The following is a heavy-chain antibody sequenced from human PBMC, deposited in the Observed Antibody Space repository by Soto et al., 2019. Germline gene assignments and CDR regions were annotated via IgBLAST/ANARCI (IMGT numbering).Heavy chain of an antibody. CDR2: VYYSGST. J-gene: IGHJ4*02. V-gene: IGHV4-39*01. Sequence: QLQLQESGPGLVRPSETLSLSCNVSVGSISSSSYYWGWIRQPPGKGLEWIGSVYYSGSTFCNPSLRSRVTISVDTSKNKFSQNLSPVTAGDTAVYYCASLPSRIDYWGQGTLVTVSS. CDR3: ASLPSRIDY. CDR1: VGSISSSSYY.